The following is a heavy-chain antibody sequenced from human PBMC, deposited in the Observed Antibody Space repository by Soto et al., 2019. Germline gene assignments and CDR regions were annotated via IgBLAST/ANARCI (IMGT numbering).Heavy chain of an antibody. CDR3: ARSRRGYSYGLKDPVDFQH. CDR1: GGSISSGDYY. D-gene: IGHD5-18*01. CDR2: IYYSGST. J-gene: IGHJ1*01. Sequence: QVQLQESGPGLVKPSQTLSLTCTVSGGSISSGDYYWSWIRQPPGKGLEWIGYIYYSGSTYYNPSLKSRVTISVDTSKNQFSLKLSSVTAADTAVYYCARSRRGYSYGLKDPVDFQHWGQGTLVTVSS. V-gene: IGHV4-30-4*01.